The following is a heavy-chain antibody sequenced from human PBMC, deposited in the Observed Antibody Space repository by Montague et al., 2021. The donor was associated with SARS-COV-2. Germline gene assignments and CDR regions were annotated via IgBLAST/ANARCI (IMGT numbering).Heavy chain of an antibody. Sequence: PALGKPTQTLTLTCTFSGFSLNTSGMYVSWIRQPPGKALEWLARIDWDDDEYYSTSLKTRLTISKDTSKNQVVLTMTNMDPVDTATYYCARTYAPSAVAVDYWGQGTLVTVSS. V-gene: IGHV2-70*11. CDR2: IDWDDDE. CDR3: ARTYAPSAVAVDY. D-gene: IGHD6-19*01. CDR1: GFSLNTSGMY. J-gene: IGHJ4*02.